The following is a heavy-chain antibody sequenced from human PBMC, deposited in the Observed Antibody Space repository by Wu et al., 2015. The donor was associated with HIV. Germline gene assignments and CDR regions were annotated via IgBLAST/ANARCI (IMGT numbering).Heavy chain of an antibody. J-gene: IGHJ4*02. CDR3: AREGFNTIFGVTYFDY. CDR1: GGTFSSYA. CDR2: MNPNSGNT. D-gene: IGHD3-3*01. Sequence: QVQLVQSGAEVKKPGSSVKVSCKASGGTFSSYAISWVRQATGQGLEWMGWMNPNSGNTGYAQKFQGRVTITRNTSISTAYMELSSLRSEDTAVYYCAREGFNTIFGVTYFDYWGQGTLVTVSS. V-gene: IGHV1-8*03.